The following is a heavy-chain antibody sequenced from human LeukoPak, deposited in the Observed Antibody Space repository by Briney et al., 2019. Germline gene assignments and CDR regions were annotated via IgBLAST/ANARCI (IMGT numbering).Heavy chain of an antibody. CDR3: ARDKYGGNSNAFDI. V-gene: IGHV3-74*01. CDR1: GFTFSSNW. D-gene: IGHD4-23*01. Sequence: HPGGSLRLSCAASGFTFSSNWMHWVRQVPGKGLVWVSRIGTDGSSTTYADYVKGRFSISRDNAKNTLYLQMNSLRAEDTAVYYCARDKYGGNSNAFDIWGQGTLVTVSS. J-gene: IGHJ3*02. CDR2: IGTDGSST.